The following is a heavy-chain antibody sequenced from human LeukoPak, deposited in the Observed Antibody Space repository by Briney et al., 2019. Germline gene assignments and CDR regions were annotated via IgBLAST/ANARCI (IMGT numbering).Heavy chain of an antibody. V-gene: IGHV5-10-1*01. CDR3: ARQPIAVAALQDY. D-gene: IGHD6-19*01. J-gene: IGHJ4*02. Sequence: GESLKISCKGSGYSFTSYWISWVRQMPGKGLEWMGRIDPSDSYTNYSPSFQGHVTISADKSISTAYLQWSSLKASDTAIYYCARQPIAVAALQDYWGQGTLVTVSS. CDR1: GYSFTSYW. CDR2: IDPSDSYT.